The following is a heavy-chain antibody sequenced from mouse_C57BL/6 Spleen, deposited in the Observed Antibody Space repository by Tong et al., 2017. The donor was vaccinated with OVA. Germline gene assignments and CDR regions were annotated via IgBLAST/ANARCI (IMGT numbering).Heavy chain of an antibody. J-gene: IGHJ3*01. D-gene: IGHD1-3*01. CDR2: INPNNGGT. Sequence: EVQLQESGPELVKPGASVKIPCKASGYTFTDYNMDWVKQSHGKSLEWIGYINPNNGGTSYNQKFKGKATLTVDKSSSTAYMELRSLTSEDSAVYYCARTNEWFAYWGQGTLVTVSA. CDR1: GYTFTDYN. CDR3: ARTNEWFAY. V-gene: IGHV1-18*01.